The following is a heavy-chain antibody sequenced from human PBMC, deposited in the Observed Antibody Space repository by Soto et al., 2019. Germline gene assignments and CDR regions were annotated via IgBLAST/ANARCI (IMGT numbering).Heavy chain of an antibody. CDR3: AKDRTSHFWTAYFDS. CDR1: GFTFSSYA. Sequence: PGGSLRLSCEASGFTFSSYAMHWVRQAPGKGLEWVAVISYDGRHKNYTDSVKGRFTISRDTSKDTLYLQMNDLRPEDTALYYCAKDRTSHFWTAYFDSWGQGTLVTVSS. V-gene: IGHV3-30*18. J-gene: IGHJ4*02. D-gene: IGHD3-3*02. CDR2: ISYDGRHK.